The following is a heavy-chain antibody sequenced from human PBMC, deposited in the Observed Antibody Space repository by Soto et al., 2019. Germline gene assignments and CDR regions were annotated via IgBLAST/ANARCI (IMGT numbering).Heavy chain of an antibody. V-gene: IGHV4-34*01. J-gene: IGHJ3*02. Sequence: SETLSLTCAVYGGSFSGYYWSWIRQPPGKGLEWIGEINHSGSTNYNPSLKSRVTISVDTSKNQFSLKLSSVTAADTAVYYCATSRRTSAAFDIWGQGTMVTVS. D-gene: IGHD1-7*01. CDR3: ATSRRTSAAFDI. CDR2: INHSGST. CDR1: GGSFSGYY.